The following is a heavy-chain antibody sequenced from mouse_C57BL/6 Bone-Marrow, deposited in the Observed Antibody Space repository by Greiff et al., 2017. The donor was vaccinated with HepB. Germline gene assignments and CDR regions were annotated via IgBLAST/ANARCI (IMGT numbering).Heavy chain of an antibody. D-gene: IGHD6-2*01. CDR3: ARSGSPSFDY. Sequence: VQLQQSGAELVRPGTSVKVSCKASGYAFTNYLIEWVKQRTGQGLEWIGVINPGSGGTNYNEKFKGKATLTADKSSSTAYMQLSSLTSEDSAVYFCARSGSPSFDYWGQGTTLTVSS. J-gene: IGHJ2*01. CDR2: INPGSGGT. CDR1: GYAFTNYL. V-gene: IGHV1-54*01.